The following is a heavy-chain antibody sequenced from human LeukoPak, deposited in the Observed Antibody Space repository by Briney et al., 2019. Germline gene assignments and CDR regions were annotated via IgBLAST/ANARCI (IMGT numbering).Heavy chain of an antibody. Sequence: GGSLRLSCAASGFTFSSYGMNWVRQAPGKGLEWVSNIKEDGSEKYYADSVKGRFIISRDNAKNSLYLQMNSLRAEDTAVYYCARDHRGIYSPFDFWGQGTLVTVSS. CDR2: IKEDGSEK. CDR1: GFTFSSYG. CDR3: ARDHRGIYSPFDF. V-gene: IGHV3-7*01. J-gene: IGHJ4*02. D-gene: IGHD2-21*01.